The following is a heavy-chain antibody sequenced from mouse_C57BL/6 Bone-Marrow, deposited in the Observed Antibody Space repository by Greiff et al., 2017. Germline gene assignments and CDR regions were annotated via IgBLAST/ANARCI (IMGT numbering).Heavy chain of an antibody. D-gene: IGHD2-3*01. Sequence: DVMLVESGGGLVQSGRSLRLSCATSGFTFSDFYMEWVRQAPGKGLGWIAASRNKANDYTTEYSASVKGRFIVSRDTSQSILYLQMNALRAEDTAIYYCARDDGYYGFFAYWGQGTLVTVSA. V-gene: IGHV7-1*01. J-gene: IGHJ3*01. CDR3: ARDDGYYGFFAY. CDR1: GFTFSDFY. CDR2: SRNKANDYTT.